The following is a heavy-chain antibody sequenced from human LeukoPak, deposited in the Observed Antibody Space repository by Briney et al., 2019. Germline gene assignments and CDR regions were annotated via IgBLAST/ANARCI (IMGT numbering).Heavy chain of an antibody. CDR2: TYYRSKWYN. CDR1: GDSVSSNTAA. D-gene: IGHD5-18*01. CDR3: ARDSWIQLWLNYYGLGV. V-gene: IGHV6-1*01. J-gene: IGHJ6*02. Sequence: SQTLSLTCAISGDSVSSNTAAWNWIRQSPSRGLEWLGRTYYRSKWYNDYAVSVRSRITINPDTSKNQFSLQLNSVTPEDTAVYYCARDSWIQLWLNYYGLGVWGQGTTVTVSS.